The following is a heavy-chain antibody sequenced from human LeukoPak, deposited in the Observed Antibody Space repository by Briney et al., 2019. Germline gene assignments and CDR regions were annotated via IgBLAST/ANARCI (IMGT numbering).Heavy chain of an antibody. D-gene: IGHD6-19*01. CDR2: IYYSGST. Sequence: PSETLSLTCTVSGGSISSSSYYWGWIRQPPGKGLEWIGSIYYSGSTYYNPSLKSRVTISVDTSKNQFSLKLSSVTAADTAVYYCARRGYSSGWFDYWGQGTLVTVSS. J-gene: IGHJ4*02. CDR1: GGSISSSSYY. CDR3: ARRGYSSGWFDY. V-gene: IGHV4-39*01.